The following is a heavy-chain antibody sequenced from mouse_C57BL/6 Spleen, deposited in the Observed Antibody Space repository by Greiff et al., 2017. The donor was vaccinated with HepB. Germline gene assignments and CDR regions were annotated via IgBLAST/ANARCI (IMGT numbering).Heavy chain of an antibody. D-gene: IGHD1-1*01. V-gene: IGHV1-80*01. Sequence: VQLQESGAELVKPGASVKISCKASGYAFSSYWMNWVKQRPGKGLEWIGQIYPGDGDTNYNGKFKGKATLTADKSSSTAYMQLSSLTSEDSAVYFCARGYYGSRVSFDYWGQGTTLTVSS. J-gene: IGHJ2*01. CDR1: GYAFSSYW. CDR3: ARGYYGSRVSFDY. CDR2: IYPGDGDT.